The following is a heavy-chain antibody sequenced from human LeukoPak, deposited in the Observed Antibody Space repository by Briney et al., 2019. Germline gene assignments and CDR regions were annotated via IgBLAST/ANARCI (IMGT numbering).Heavy chain of an antibody. CDR3: ARARNISITIFGVALDY. V-gene: IGHV5-51*04. J-gene: IGHJ4*02. CDR2: IYPGDSDT. D-gene: IGHD3-3*01. Sequence: GESLKISCKGSGYSFTSYWIGWVRQMPGKGLEWMGIIYPGDSDTRYSPSFQGQVTISADKPISTAYLQWSSLKASDTAMYYCARARNISITIFGVALDYWGQGTLVTVSS. CDR1: GYSFTSYW.